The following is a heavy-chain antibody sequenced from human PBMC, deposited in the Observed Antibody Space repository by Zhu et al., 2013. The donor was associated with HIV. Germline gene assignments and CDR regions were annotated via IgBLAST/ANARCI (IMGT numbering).Heavy chain of an antibody. D-gene: IGHD6-6*01. CDR3: ARSLLAGGYSSSLRY. CDR1: GYTFTSYA. Sequence: QVQLVQSGAEVKKPGASVKVSCKASGYTFTSYAMHWVRQAPGQRLEWMGWINAGNGNTKYSQKFQGRVTITRDTSASTAYMELSSLRSEDTAVYYCARSLLAGGYSSSLRYWGQGTLVTVSS. CDR2: INAGNGNT. J-gene: IGHJ4*02. V-gene: IGHV1-3*01.